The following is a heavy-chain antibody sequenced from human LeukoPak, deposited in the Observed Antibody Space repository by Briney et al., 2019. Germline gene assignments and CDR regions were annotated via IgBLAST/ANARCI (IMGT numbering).Heavy chain of an antibody. J-gene: IGHJ4*02. D-gene: IGHD6-19*01. Sequence: ASVKVSCKASGYTFTNYAVHWVRQAPGQRLEWMGWINAGNGNTEYSQNFQDRVTITRDTSATTAYMELSSLRSEDTAVYYCARAPCSSGWSDYFDYWGQGTLVTVSS. CDR2: INAGNGNT. V-gene: IGHV1-3*01. CDR1: GYTFTNYA. CDR3: ARAPCSSGWSDYFDY.